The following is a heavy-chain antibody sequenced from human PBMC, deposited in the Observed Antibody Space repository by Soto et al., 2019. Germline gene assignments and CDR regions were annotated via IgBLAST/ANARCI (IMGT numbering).Heavy chain of an antibody. D-gene: IGHD3-3*01. Sequence: SVKVSCKASAGTFSSYAISWVRQAPGQGLEWMGGIIPIFGTANYAQTFQGRVTITADESTSTAYMELSSLRSEDTAVDYCARSITRIGTFDPWGQGTLVTVSS. CDR2: IIPIFGTA. V-gene: IGHV1-69*13. J-gene: IGHJ5*02. CDR3: ARSITRIGTFDP. CDR1: AGTFSSYA.